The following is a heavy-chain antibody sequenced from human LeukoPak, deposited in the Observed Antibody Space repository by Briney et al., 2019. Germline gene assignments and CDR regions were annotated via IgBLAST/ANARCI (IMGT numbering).Heavy chain of an antibody. CDR2: IKSKTDGGTA. Sequence: PGGSLRLSCVVSGFPFTNAWMSWVRQAPEKGLEWVGRIKSKTDGGTADYAAPVRGRFTMWRDDARSAPYLQMNSLQTEDTAVYYCTPDLMDVWGKGTTVTVSS. V-gene: IGHV3-15*01. J-gene: IGHJ6*03. CDR3: TPDLMDV. CDR1: GFPFTNAW.